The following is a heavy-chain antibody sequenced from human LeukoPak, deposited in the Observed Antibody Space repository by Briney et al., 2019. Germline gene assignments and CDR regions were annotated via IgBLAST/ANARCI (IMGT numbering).Heavy chain of an antibody. J-gene: IGHJ5*02. Sequence: PSETLSLTCTVSGGSISSYYWSWIRQPPGKGLEWIGYIYYSGSTNYNPSLKSRVTISLDTSKNQFSLKVTSVTAADTAVYYCARDVRAVAGRFDPWGQGTLVTVSS. V-gene: IGHV4-59*12. CDR3: ARDVRAVAGRFDP. D-gene: IGHD6-6*01. CDR1: GGSISSYY. CDR2: IYYSGST.